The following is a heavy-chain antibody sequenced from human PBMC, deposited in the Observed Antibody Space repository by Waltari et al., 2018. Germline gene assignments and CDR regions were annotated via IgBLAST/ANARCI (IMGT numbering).Heavy chain of an antibody. D-gene: IGHD3-16*02. CDR3: ARGRIYYDYIWRSYLKQRVDAFDI. CDR2: INHSGST. J-gene: IGHJ3*02. CDR1: GGSFSGYY. Sequence: QVQLQQWGAGLLKPSETLSLTCAVYGGSFSGYYWSWIRQPPGKGLEWIGEINHSGSTNYNPSLKSRVTISVDTSKNQFSLKLSSVTAADTAVYYCARGRIYYDYIWRSYLKQRVDAFDIWGQGTMVTVSS. V-gene: IGHV4-34*01.